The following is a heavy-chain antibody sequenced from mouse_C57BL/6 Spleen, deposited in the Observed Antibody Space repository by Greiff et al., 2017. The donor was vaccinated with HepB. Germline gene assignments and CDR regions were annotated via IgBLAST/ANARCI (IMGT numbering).Heavy chain of an antibody. J-gene: IGHJ3*01. Sequence: QVQLQQPGAELVRPGTSVKLSCKASGYTFTSYWMHWVKQRPGQGLEWIGVIDPSDSYTNYNQKFKGKATLTVDTSSSTAYMQLSSLTSEDSAVYYCAREGGTVVAPAYWGQGTLVTVSA. V-gene: IGHV1-59*01. CDR3: AREGGTVVAPAY. D-gene: IGHD1-1*01. CDR1: GYTFTSYW. CDR2: IDPSDSYT.